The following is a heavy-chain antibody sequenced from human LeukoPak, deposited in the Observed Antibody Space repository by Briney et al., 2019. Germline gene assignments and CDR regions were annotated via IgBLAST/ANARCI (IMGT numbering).Heavy chain of an antibody. CDR3: ARDLSVLRFLEWPTYGMDV. J-gene: IGHJ6*02. D-gene: IGHD3-3*01. CDR2: IYTSGST. Sequence: PSEILSLTCTVSGGSISSYYWSWIRQPAGKGLEWIGRIYTSGSTNYNPSLKSRVTMSVDTSKNQFSLKLSSVTAADTAVYYCARDLSVLRFLEWPTYGMDVWGQGTTVTVSS. CDR1: GGSISSYY. V-gene: IGHV4-4*07.